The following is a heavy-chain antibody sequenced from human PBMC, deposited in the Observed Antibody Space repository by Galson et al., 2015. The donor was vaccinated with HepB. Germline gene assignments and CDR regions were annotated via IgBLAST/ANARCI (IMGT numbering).Heavy chain of an antibody. D-gene: IGHD2-15*01. CDR1: GYSFTSYW. CDR3: ARHGYCSGGVWGGLWTNWFDP. Sequence: QSGAEVKKPGESLKISCTGSGYSFTSYWIGWVRQMPGKGLEWMGIIYPGDSDTRYSPSFQGQVTISADESISTAYLQWSSLKASDTAMYYCARHGYCSGGVWGGLWTNWFDPWGQGTLVTVSS. J-gene: IGHJ5*02. CDR2: IYPGDSDT. V-gene: IGHV5-51*01.